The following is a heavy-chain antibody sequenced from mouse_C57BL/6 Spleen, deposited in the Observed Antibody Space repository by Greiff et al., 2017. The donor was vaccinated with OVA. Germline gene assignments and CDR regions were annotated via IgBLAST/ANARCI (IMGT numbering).Heavy chain of an antibody. CDR1: GYTFTSYW. CDR3: ARGDSNYAMDY. V-gene: IGHV1-59*01. J-gene: IGHJ4*01. CDR2: IDPSDSYT. Sequence: VQLQQSGAELVRPGTSVKLSCKASGYTFTSYWMHWVKQRPGQGLEWIGVIDPSDSYTNYNQKFKGKATLTVDTSSSTAYMQLSSLTSEDSAVYYCARGDSNYAMDYWGQGTSVTVSS. D-gene: IGHD2-5*01.